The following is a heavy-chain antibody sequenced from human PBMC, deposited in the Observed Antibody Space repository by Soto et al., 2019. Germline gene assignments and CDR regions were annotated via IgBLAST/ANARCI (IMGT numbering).Heavy chain of an antibody. CDR3: ARGSIAAAVLYYYMDV. V-gene: IGHV3-13*01. CDR1: GFTFSSYD. J-gene: IGHJ6*03. Sequence: GGSLRLSCAASGFTFSSYDMHWVRQATGKGLEWVSAIGTAGDTYYPGSVKGRFTISRENAKNSLYLQMNSLRAGDTAVYYCARGSIAAAVLYYYMDVWGKETTVTVSS. CDR2: IGTAGDT. D-gene: IGHD6-13*01.